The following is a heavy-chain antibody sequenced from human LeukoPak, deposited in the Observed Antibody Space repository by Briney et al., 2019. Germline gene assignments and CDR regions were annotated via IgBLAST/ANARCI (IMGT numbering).Heavy chain of an antibody. CDR2: ISAYNGNT. CDR3: ARDYYDSSGYYSTDY. J-gene: IGHJ4*02. D-gene: IGHD3-22*01. CDR1: GYTFTSYG. V-gene: IGHV1-18*01. Sequence: GASVKVSCKASGYTFTSYGISWVRQAPGQGLEWMGWISAYNGNTNYAQKLQGRVTMTTDTSTSTAYMELRSLRSDDTAVYYCARDYYDSSGYYSTDYWGQGTLVTVSS.